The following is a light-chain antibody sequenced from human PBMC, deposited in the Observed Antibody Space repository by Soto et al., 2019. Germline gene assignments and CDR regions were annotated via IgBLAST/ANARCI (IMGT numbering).Light chain of an antibody. Sequence: EVVLTQSPATLSLSPGDRATLSCRASQSVSTYLAWYQQRPGQAPRLLIYDASSRATGIPDRFSGGGSGTDFTLTISRLEPEDFAVYYCQQFSSYPLTFGAGSQVDIK. V-gene: IGKV3-11*01. CDR1: QSVSTY. CDR3: QQFSSYPLT. J-gene: IGKJ4*01. CDR2: DAS.